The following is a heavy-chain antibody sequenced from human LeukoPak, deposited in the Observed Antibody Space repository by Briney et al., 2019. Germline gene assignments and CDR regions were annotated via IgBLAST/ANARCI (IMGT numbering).Heavy chain of an antibody. V-gene: IGHV4-59*01. Sequence: SEALSLTCTVSGGSISSYYWSWIRQPPGKGLEWIGYIYYSGSTNYNPSLKSQVTISVDTSKNQFSLKLSSVTAADTAVYYCARDLAKGGSYGYFDYWGQGTLVTVSS. CDR2: IYYSGST. CDR1: GGSISSYY. J-gene: IGHJ4*02. D-gene: IGHD1-26*01. CDR3: ARDLAKGGSYGYFDY.